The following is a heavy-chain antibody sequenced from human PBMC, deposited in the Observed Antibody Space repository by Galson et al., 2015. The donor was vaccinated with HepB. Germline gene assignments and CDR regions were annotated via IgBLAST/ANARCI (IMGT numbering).Heavy chain of an antibody. D-gene: IGHD3-22*01. V-gene: IGHV3-15*01. CDR3: TSYYDGRGDY. J-gene: IGHJ4*02. CDR2: IISKTNGGTT. Sequence: SLRLSCATSGFTFSNAWMSWVRQAPGEGLEWVGRIISKTNGGTTGYAAPVKGRFTISRDDSKNTLYLQMDSLRTEDTAVYYCTSYYDGRGDYWGQGTLVTVSS. CDR1: GFTFSNAW.